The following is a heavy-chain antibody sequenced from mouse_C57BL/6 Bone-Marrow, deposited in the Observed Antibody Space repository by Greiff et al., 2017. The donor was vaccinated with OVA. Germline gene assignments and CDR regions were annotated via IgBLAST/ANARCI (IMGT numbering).Heavy chain of an antibody. V-gene: IGHV1-69*01. D-gene: IGHD2-5*01. J-gene: IGHJ4*01. CDR3: ARGSNYGPSAMDY. CDR2: IDPSDSYT. Sequence: QVQLQQPGAELVMPGASVKLSCKASSYTFTSYWMHWVKQRPGQGLEWIGEIDPSDSYTNYNQKFKGKSTLTVDKSSSTAYMQLSSLTSEDSAVYYCARGSNYGPSAMDYWGQGTSVTVSS. CDR1: SYTFTSYW.